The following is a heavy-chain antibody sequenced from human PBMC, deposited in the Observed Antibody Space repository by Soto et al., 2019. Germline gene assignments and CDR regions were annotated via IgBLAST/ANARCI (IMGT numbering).Heavy chain of an antibody. CDR1: GFTFSSYG. V-gene: IGHV3-30*18. CDR2: ISYDGSNK. CDR3: AKDPLSHYYDSSGYGFAELYFDY. Sequence: GGSLRLSCAASGFTFSSYGMHWVRQAPGKGLEWVAVISYDGSNKYYADSVKGRFTISRDNSKNTLYLQMNSLRAEDTAVYYCAKDPLSHYYDSSGYGFAELYFDYWGQGTLVTVSS. D-gene: IGHD3-22*01. J-gene: IGHJ4*02.